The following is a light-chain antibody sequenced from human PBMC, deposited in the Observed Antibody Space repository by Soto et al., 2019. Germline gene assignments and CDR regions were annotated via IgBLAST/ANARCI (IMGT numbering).Light chain of an antibody. CDR2: DVS. J-gene: IGLJ1*01. V-gene: IGLV2-11*01. Sequence: QSALTQPRSVSGSPGQSVTISCTGTSSDVGGYNYISWYQQHPGEAPKLMIYDVSERPSGVPDRFSGSKSGNTASLTISGLQADDEADYYCCSYAGSYTYVFGVGTKLTVL. CDR1: SSDVGGYNY. CDR3: CSYAGSYTYV.